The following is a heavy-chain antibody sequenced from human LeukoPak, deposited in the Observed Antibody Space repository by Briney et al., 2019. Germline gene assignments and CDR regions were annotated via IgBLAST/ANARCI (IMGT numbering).Heavy chain of an antibody. V-gene: IGHV1-2*06. J-gene: IGHJ6*03. CDR3: ARAYYYDSSGYYSKGNYYYHYMDV. CDR1: GYTFTGYY. D-gene: IGHD3-22*01. CDR2: INPNSGGT. Sequence: ASVKVSCEASGYTFTGYYMHWVRQAPGQGLEWMGRINPNSGGTNYAQKFQGRVTMTRDTSISTAYMELSRLRSDDTAVYYCARAYYYDSSGYYSKGNYYYHYMDVWGKGTTVTVSS.